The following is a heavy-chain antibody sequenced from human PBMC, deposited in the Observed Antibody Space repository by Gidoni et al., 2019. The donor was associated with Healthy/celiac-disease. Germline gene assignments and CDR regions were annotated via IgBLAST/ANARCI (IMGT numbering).Heavy chain of an antibody. D-gene: IGHD2-15*01. CDR3: ANGYCSGGSCKSGGFDY. Sequence: EVQLVESGGGLVKPGGSLRLSCAASGFTLSSYSMNWVRQAPGKGLECVASISSSSSYIYYADSVKGRFTISRDNAKNSLYLQRNSLRAEDTAVYYCANGYCSGGSCKSGGFDYWGQGTLVTVSS. J-gene: IGHJ4*02. CDR1: GFTLSSYS. V-gene: IGHV3-21*01. CDR2: ISSSSSYI.